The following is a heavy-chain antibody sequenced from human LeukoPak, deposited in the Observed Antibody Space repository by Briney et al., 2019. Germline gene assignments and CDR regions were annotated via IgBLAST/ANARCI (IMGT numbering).Heavy chain of an antibody. J-gene: IGHJ4*02. D-gene: IGHD5-24*01. Sequence: AGSLRLSCAVSGFTFSNTYMSWVRQAPGKGLEWVSLIYPNGNIYYADSVKGRFTISRDNSKNTLFLQMNSLRAEDTAIYYCARTFVSGDGYKVGYFDYWGQGTLVTVSS. CDR1: GFTFSNTY. CDR2: IYPNGNI. CDR3: ARTFVSGDGYKVGYFDY. V-gene: IGHV3-53*01.